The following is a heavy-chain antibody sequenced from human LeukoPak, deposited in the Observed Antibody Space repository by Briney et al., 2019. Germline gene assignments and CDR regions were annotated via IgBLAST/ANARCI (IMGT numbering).Heavy chain of an antibody. CDR2: IYYSGST. J-gene: IGHJ6*03. CDR1: GGSISSYY. D-gene: IGHD1-26*01. Sequence: SETLSLTCTVSGGSISSYYWSWIRQPPGKGLEWIGYIYYSGSTNYNPSLKSRVTIPLDTSKNQFSLKLSSVTAADTAVYYCAREGAYYMDVWGKGTTVTVSS. CDR3: AREGAYYMDV. V-gene: IGHV4-59*01.